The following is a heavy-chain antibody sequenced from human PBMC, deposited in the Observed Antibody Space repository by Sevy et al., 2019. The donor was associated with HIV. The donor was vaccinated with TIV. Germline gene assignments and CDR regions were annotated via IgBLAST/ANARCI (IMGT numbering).Heavy chain of an antibody. CDR3: ARGTTMIVVNNWFDP. CDR1: GFTFSSYW. J-gene: IGHJ5*02. D-gene: IGHD3-22*01. CDR2: IKQDGSEK. Sequence: GGSLRLSCAASGFTFSSYWMSWVRQAPGKGLEWEANIKQDGSEKYYVDSVKGRFTISRDNAKNSLYLQMNSLRAEDTAVYYCARGTTMIVVNNWFDPWGQGTLVTVSS. V-gene: IGHV3-7*01.